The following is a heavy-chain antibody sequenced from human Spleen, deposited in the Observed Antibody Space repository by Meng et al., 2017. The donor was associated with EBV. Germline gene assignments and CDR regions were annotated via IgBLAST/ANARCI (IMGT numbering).Heavy chain of an antibody. D-gene: IGHD2-15*01. CDR1: GFSFSDYY. J-gene: IGHJ6*02. CDR2: ISSSGSSK. V-gene: IGHV3-11*01. CDR3: ARGQLLRYYYDMDV. Sequence: GQLLGAGGGLVKPGGSLRLSCTASGFSFSDYYMSWIRQAPGKGLEWVSYISSSGSSKDYADSVKGRFTISRDNAKDSVYLQMNSLRAEDTAVYYCARGQLLRYYYDMDVWGQGTTVTVSS.